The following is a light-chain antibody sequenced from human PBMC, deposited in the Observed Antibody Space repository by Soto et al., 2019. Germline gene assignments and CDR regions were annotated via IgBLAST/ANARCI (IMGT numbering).Light chain of an antibody. CDR1: SSDVGGYNY. Sequence: QSALTQPASVSGSPGQSITISCTGTSSDVGGYNYVSWYQQHPGKAPKLMIYEVSNRSSGVSTRFSGSKSGNTASLTISGLQAEDEADYYCSSYTSSSTLDVFGTGTKLTVL. CDR3: SSYTSSSTLDV. V-gene: IGLV2-14*01. J-gene: IGLJ1*01. CDR2: EVS.